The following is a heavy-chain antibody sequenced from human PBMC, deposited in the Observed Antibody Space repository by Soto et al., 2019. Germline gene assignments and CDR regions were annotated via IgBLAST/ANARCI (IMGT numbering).Heavy chain of an antibody. CDR3: ATSVNVDIVATNY. CDR2: ISGSGGST. J-gene: IGHJ4*02. V-gene: IGHV3-23*01. CDR1: GFTFSSYA. Sequence: GESLKISCAASGFTFSSYAMSWVRQAPGKGLEWVSAISGSGGSTYYADSVKGRFTISRDNSKNTLYLQMNSLRAEDTAVYYCATSVNVDIVATNYWGQGTLVTVSS. D-gene: IGHD5-12*01.